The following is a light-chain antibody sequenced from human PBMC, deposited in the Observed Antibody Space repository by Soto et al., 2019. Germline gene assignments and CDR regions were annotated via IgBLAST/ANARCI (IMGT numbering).Light chain of an antibody. J-gene: IGLJ1*01. CDR2: DVN. CDR1: SSDIGAFTF. Sequence: QSVLTQPASVSGSPGQSITIACTGTSSDIGAFTFVSWYQQHPGKVPKLMIFDVNRRPSGVSDRFSGSKSGNTASLTISGRQAEDEGDYYCSSYTGSSTHVFGSGTKLTVL. V-gene: IGLV2-14*03. CDR3: SSYTGSSTHV.